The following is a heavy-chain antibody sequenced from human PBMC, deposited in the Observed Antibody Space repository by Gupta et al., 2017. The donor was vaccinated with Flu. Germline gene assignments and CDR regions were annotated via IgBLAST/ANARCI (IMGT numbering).Heavy chain of an antibody. V-gene: IGHV3-21*01. CDR2: ISSSSSYI. Sequence: VQLVESGGGLVKPGGSLRLSCAASGFTFSSYSMNWVRQAPGKGLEWVSSISSSSSYIYYADSVKGRFTISRDNAKNSLYLQMNSLRAEDTAVYYCARVAAYYDFWSGYSEVVGYYYYGMDVWGQGTTVTVSS. D-gene: IGHD3-3*01. J-gene: IGHJ6*02. CDR3: ARVAAYYDFWSGYSEVVGYYYYGMDV. CDR1: GFTFSSYS.